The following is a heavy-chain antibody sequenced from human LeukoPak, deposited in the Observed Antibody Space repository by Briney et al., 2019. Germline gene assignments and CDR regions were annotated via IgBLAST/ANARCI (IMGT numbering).Heavy chain of an antibody. J-gene: IGHJ5*02. D-gene: IGHD1-26*01. V-gene: IGHV3-64*01. CDR1: GFTFSSYA. CDR3: ARAVGATTFGWFDP. CDR2: ISSNGGST. Sequence: GESLRLSCAASGFTFSSYAMHWVRQAPGKGLEYVSAISSNGGSTYYANSVKGRFTVSRDNSKNTLYLQMGSLRPEDMAVYYCARAVGATTFGWFDPWGQGTLVTVSS.